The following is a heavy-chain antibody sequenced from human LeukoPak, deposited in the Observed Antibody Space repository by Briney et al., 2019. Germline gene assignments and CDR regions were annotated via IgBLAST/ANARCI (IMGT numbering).Heavy chain of an antibody. CDR3: ARDRGSWPYYFDY. V-gene: IGHV3-20*04. Sequence: GGSLRLSCAASGFTFDDYGMSWVRQAPGKGLEWVSGINRNGDSTGYADSVEGRFTISRDNAKNSLYLQMNSLRAEDTAVYYCARDRGSWPYYFDYWGQGTLVTVSS. CDR2: INRNGDST. D-gene: IGHD6-13*01. CDR1: GFTFDDYG. J-gene: IGHJ4*02.